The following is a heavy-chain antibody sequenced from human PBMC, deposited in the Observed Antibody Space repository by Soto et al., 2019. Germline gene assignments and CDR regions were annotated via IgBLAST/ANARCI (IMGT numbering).Heavy chain of an antibody. D-gene: IGHD3-16*01. CDR1: GFKFSNYA. Sequence: GGSLRLSCAASGFKFSNYAMSWVRQAPGKGLKWVSLISATGGGTYYADSVKGRFTISRDNSHNTLYLQVHSLTAEDTAVYYCAKDRRAGGNSAFYFDFWGQGAKVTVYS. V-gene: IGHV3-23*01. J-gene: IGHJ4*02. CDR2: ISATGGGT. CDR3: AKDRRAGGNSAFYFDF.